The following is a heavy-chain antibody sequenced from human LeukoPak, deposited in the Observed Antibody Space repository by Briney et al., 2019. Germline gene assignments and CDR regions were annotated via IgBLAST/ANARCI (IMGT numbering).Heavy chain of an antibody. J-gene: IGHJ4*02. D-gene: IGHD3-22*01. CDR2: INHSGST. CDR1: GGSFSGYY. Sequence: SETLSLTCAVYGGSFSGYYWSWIRQPPGKGLEWIGEINHSGSTNYNPSLNSRVTISVDTSKNQFSLKLSSVTAADTAVYYCAWRARRGYDYWGQGTLVTVSS. V-gene: IGHV4-34*01. CDR3: AWRARRGYDY.